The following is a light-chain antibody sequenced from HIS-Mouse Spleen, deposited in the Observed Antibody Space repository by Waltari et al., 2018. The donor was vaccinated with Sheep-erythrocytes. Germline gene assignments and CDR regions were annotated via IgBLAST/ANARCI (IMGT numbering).Light chain of an antibody. J-gene: IGLJ3*02. CDR1: SSDVGGYNY. CDR3: CSYAGSYTFWV. CDR2: DVS. Sequence: QSALTQPRPVSGSPGQSVTISCTGTSSDVGGYNYVSWYQQHPGKAPKRMIYDVSKRPSGVPDRFSGSKSGNTASLTISGLQAEDEADYYCCSYAGSYTFWVFGGGTKLTVL. V-gene: IGLV2-11*01.